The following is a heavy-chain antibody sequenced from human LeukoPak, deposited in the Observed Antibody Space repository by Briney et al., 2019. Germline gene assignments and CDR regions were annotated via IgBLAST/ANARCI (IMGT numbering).Heavy chain of an antibody. Sequence: GGSLRLSCAVSGSTFSTYAMSWVRQAPGKGLEWVSGISVSGASTYYEDSVKGRFTLSRDNSKNTLYLQMNSLRAEDTAVYYCAKVILRYYDFWSGYDYWGPGTLVTVSS. J-gene: IGHJ4*02. V-gene: IGHV3-23*01. D-gene: IGHD3-3*01. CDR2: ISVSGAST. CDR3: AKVILRYYDFWSGYDY. CDR1: GSTFSTYA.